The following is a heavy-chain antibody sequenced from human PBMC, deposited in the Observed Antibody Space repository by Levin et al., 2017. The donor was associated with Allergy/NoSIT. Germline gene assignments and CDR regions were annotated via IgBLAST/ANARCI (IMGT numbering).Heavy chain of an antibody. CDR3: ARASTPSAPPYDAFDI. CDR2: IGTAGDT. V-gene: IGHV3-13*04. D-gene: IGHD2-2*01. J-gene: IGHJ3*02. CDR1: GFTFSSYD. Sequence: AGESLKISCAASGFTFSSYDMHWVRQATGKGLEWVSAIGTAGDTYYPGSVKGRFTISRENAKNSLYLQMNSLRAGDTAVYYCARASTPSAPPYDAFDIWGQGTMVTVSS.